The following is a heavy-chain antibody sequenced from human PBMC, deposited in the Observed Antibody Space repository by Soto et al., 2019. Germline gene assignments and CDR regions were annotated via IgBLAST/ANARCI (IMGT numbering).Heavy chain of an antibody. Sequence: QVRLQESGPGLVKPSESLSLTCTVSGDSITSYYWGWIRQPPGKGLEGIGFGYFTGTTNNNPSLKSRATTSVDTSKNHISRKRSSVTAADTAVYYGAGGKGYSCGWYEPTFLDYSGQGTLGTDS. CDR1: GDSITSYY. V-gene: IGHV4-59*08. CDR2: GYFTGTT. J-gene: IGHJ4*02. D-gene: IGHD6-19*01. CDR3: AGGKGYSCGWYEPTFLDY.